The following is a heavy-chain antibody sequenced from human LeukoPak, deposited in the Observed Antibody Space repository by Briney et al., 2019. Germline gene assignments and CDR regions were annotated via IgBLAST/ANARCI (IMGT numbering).Heavy chain of an antibody. D-gene: IGHD1-14*01. CDR1: GFTFSNYW. V-gene: IGHV3-7*01. CDR2: IDQDGNEK. CDR3: ARGTNAYPGSDY. J-gene: IGHJ4*02. Sequence: GGSLRLSCAASGFTFSNYWMNWVRQAPGKGLEWVANIDQDGNEKHFGDSVKGRFTVSRDNAKNSVFLEMNGLRAEDTAVYYCARGTNAYPGSDYWGQGTLVTVSS.